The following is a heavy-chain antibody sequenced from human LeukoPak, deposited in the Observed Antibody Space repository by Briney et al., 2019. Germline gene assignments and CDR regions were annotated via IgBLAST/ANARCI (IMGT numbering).Heavy chain of an antibody. D-gene: IGHD6-13*01. V-gene: IGHV3-21*01. CDR1: GXXFSSYS. Sequence: PGGSLRLSCAASGXXFSSYSMNWVRQAPGKGLEWVSSISSSSSYIYYADSVKGRFTISRDNAKNSLYLQMNSLRAEDTAVYYCASCIAAAGSYWYFDLWGRGTLVTVSS. J-gene: IGHJ2*01. CDR3: ASCIAAAGSYWYFDL. CDR2: ISSSSSYI.